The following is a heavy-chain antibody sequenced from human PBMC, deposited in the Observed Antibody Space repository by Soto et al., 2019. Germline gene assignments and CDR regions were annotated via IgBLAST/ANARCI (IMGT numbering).Heavy chain of an antibody. CDR1: GYTFTGYG. Sequence: EASVKVSCKASGYTFTGYGISWVRQAPGQGLEWMGWISAYNGNTNYAQKLQGRVTMTTDTSTSTAYMELRSLRSDDTAVYYCARVVITALMYSSSWYKRTVYYYYGMDVWGQGTTVTVSS. J-gene: IGHJ6*02. V-gene: IGHV1-18*01. CDR3: ARVVITALMYSSSWYKRTVYYYYGMDV. D-gene: IGHD6-13*01. CDR2: ISAYNGNT.